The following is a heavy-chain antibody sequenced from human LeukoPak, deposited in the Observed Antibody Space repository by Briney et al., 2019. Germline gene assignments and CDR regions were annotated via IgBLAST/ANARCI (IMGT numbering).Heavy chain of an antibody. CDR1: GFTFNTYG. CDR3: ARGGVDHYGSGTYYLMYYFDH. V-gene: IGHV3-23*01. D-gene: IGHD3-10*01. CDR2: ISGSGGAT. J-gene: IGHJ4*02. Sequence: GGPLRLSCAASGFTFNTYGMSWVRQAPGKGLEWVSGISGSGGATYYADSVKGRFTVSRDDPHNTLYLQMNSVRAEDTAVYFCARGGVDHYGSGTYYLMYYFDHWGQGALVTVSS.